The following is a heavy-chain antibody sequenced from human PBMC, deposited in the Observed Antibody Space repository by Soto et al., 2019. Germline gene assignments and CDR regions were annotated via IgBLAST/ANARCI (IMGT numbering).Heavy chain of an antibody. CDR1: GFSLTTSGVG. J-gene: IGHJ4*02. CDR2: IYWDDDK. D-gene: IGHD3-3*01. Sequence: QITLNESGPTVVRPTETLTLTCRFSGFSLTTSGVGVGWIRQSPGKAPEWLALIYWDDDKRYSASLKSRLTITKDTSKDQVVPTVSDLDPTDTATYYCAHRVLRTVFGLVTTTAIYFDFWGRGPPVAASS. CDR3: AHRVLRTVFGLVTTTAIYFDF. V-gene: IGHV2-5*02.